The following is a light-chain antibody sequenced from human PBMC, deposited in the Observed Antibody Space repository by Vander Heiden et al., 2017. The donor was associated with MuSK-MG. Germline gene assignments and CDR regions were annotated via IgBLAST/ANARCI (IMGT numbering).Light chain of an antibody. V-gene: IGLV2-14*01. CDR3: SSYTSSSTLVV. CDR2: DVS. CDR1: SSDVGGYNY. Sequence: SALTSPASVSVSAGQPIIIPCTGTSSDVGGYNYVYWCQQQPVKAPKLMIYDVSNRPAGVSNRFSGSKSGNTASLTISGLQAEDEADYYCSSYTSSSTLVVFGGGTKLTVL. J-gene: IGLJ2*01.